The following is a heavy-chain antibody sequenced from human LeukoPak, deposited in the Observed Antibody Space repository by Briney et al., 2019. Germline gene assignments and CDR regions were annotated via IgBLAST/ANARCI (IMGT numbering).Heavy chain of an antibody. CDR2: IIPIFGTA. V-gene: IGHV1-69*13. D-gene: IGHD3-16*01. CDR3: ARDLVRGSATFDP. Sequence: SVKVSCKASGGTFSSYAISWVRQAPGQGLEWMGGIIPIFGTANYAQKFQGRVTITADESTSTAYMELRSLRSDDTAVYYCARDLVRGSATFDPWGQGTLVTVSS. J-gene: IGHJ5*02. CDR1: GGTFSSYA.